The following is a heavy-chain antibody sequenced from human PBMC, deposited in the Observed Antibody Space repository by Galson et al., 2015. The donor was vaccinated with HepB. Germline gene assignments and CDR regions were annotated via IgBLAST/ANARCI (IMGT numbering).Heavy chain of an antibody. Sequence: CAVSGGSISSGGYSWSWIRQPPGKGLEWIGYIYHSGSTYYNPSLKSRVTISVDRSKNQFSLKLSSVTAADTAVYYCARAIGNVNFDYWGQGTLVTVSS. CDR1: GGSISSGGYS. J-gene: IGHJ4*02. CDR3: ARAIGNVNFDY. CDR2: IYHSGST. D-gene: IGHD4-23*01. V-gene: IGHV4-30-2*01.